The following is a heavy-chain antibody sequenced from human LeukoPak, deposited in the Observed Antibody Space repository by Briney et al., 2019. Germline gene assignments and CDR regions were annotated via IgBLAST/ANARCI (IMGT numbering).Heavy chain of an antibody. D-gene: IGHD1-26*01. V-gene: IGHV3-7*01. CDR3: ARLNWDDGEVSGFDQ. CDR2: IKQDATEI. Sequence: GGSLRLSCAASGFSFRNSWMSWVRQAPGKGLEWVANIKQDATEIYYADSVKGRLTISRDNARKSLFLQMNILRVEDTALYYCARLNWDDGEVSGFDQWGQGTLVTVSS. J-gene: IGHJ5*02. CDR1: GFSFRNSW.